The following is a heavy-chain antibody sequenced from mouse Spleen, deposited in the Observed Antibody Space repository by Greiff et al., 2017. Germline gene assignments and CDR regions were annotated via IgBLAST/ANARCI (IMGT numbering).Heavy chain of an antibody. CDR3: ARSLITTVVVDY. Sequence: EVQLQQSGPGLVKPSQSLSLTCTVTGYSITSDYAWNWIRQFPGNKLEWMGYISYSGSTSYNPSLKSRISITRDTSKNQFFLQLNSVTTEDTATYYCARSLITTVVVDYWGQGTTLTVSS. J-gene: IGHJ2*01. CDR1: GYSITSDYA. V-gene: IGHV3-2*02. CDR2: ISYSGST. D-gene: IGHD1-1*01.